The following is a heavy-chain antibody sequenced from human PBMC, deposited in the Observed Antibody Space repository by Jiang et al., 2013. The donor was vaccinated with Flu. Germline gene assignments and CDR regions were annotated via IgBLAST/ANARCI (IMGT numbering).Heavy chain of an antibody. V-gene: IGHV1-18*04. CDR3: ARDPTYYYDSSGYLADAFDI. J-gene: IGHJ3*02. D-gene: IGHD3-22*01. CDR1: YG. Sequence: YGISWVRQAPGQGLEWMGWISAYNGNTNYAQKLQGRVTMTTDTSTSTAYMELRSLRSDDTAVYYCARDPTYYYDSSGYLADAFDIWGQGTMVTVSS. CDR2: ISAYNGNT.